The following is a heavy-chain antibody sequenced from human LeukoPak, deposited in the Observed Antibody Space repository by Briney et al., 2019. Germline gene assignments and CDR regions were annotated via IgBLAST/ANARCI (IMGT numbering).Heavy chain of an antibody. CDR3: ASATDSSGYLFDY. Sequence: GGSLRLSCAASAFTFPKDIMNWVRQAPGKGLEWVSSISSSSSYIYYADSVKGRFTISRDNAKNSLYLQMNSLRAEDTAVYYCASATDSSGYLFDYWGQGTLVTVSS. J-gene: IGHJ4*02. CDR1: AFTFPKDI. CDR2: ISSSSSYI. V-gene: IGHV3-21*01. D-gene: IGHD3-22*01.